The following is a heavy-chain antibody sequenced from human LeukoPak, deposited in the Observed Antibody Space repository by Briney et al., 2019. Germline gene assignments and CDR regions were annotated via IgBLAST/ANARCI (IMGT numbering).Heavy chain of an antibody. CDR3: ARGGDSSNWYPGYFDY. CDR2: IKSDGSST. Sequence: PGGSLRLSCAASGFTFSNYWMHWVRQAPGKGPVWDSRIKSDGSSTRFADSVQGRFTISRDNGKNTLYLQMNSLRAEDTAVYYCARGGDSSNWYPGYFDYWGQGALVTVSS. CDR1: GFTFSNYW. J-gene: IGHJ4*02. V-gene: IGHV3-74*01. D-gene: IGHD6-13*01.